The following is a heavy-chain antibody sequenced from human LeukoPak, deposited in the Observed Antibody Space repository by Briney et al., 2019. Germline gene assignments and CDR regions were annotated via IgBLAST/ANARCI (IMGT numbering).Heavy chain of an antibody. CDR2: INPNSGGT. J-gene: IGHJ4*02. V-gene: IGHV1-2*02. Sequence: ASVKVSCKASGYTFTGYYMHWVRQAPGQGLEWMGWINPNSGGTNYAQKFQGRVTMTRDTSNSTAYMELSRLRSDDTAVYYCARDHLPPGGSGSYYIPVYWGQGTLVTVSS. D-gene: IGHD3-10*01. CDR3: ARDHLPPGGSGSYYIPVY. CDR1: GYTFTGYY.